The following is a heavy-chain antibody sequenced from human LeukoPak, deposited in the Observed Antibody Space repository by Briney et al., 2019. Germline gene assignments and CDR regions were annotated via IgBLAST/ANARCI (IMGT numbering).Heavy chain of an antibody. J-gene: IGHJ5*02. Sequence: ASVKVSCKASGCTFTSYGISWVRQAPGQGLEWMGWINTKSGRTSSARKFQGRVTMTRDPSITTVYMDMAWLTSDDTAIYFCARADFIDAGPYLIGPWGQGTLVTVSS. V-gene: IGHV1-2*02. CDR2: INTKSGRT. CDR1: GCTFTSYG. D-gene: IGHD3-3*01. CDR3: ARADFIDAGPYLIGP.